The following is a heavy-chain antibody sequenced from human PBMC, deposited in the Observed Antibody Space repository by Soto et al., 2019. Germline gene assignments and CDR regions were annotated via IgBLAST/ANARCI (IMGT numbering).Heavy chain of an antibody. CDR2: IXXXGXNX. Sequence: GGSLRLSCAASGFTFSSYGMHWVRQAPGKGLEWXAVIXXXGXNXXXAXXXXGRFTISRDNSKNTLYLQMNSLRAEDTAVYYCARSLTTLTTLLDYWGQGTLVTVSS. V-gene: IGHV3-30*03. D-gene: IGHD4-17*01. CDR1: GFTFSSYG. J-gene: IGHJ4*02. CDR3: ARSLTTLTTLLDY.